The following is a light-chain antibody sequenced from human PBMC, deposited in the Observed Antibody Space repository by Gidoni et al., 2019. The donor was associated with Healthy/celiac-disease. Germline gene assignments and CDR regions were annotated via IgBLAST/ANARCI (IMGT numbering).Light chain of an antibody. CDR3: QQYSGYSYT. V-gene: IGKV1-5*03. Sequence: DIQLTQSPSTLSSSAGDRVTITCRASHSISSWLAWYQQKPGKAPKLLLCKASSLESRVPTRFSGSGSGTEFTLTISSLQPDDFATYYCQQYSGYSYTFGQGTKLEIK. J-gene: IGKJ2*01. CDR2: KAS. CDR1: HSISSW.